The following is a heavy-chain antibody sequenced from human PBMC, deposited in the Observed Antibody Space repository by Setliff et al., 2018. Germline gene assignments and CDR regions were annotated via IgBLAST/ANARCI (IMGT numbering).Heavy chain of an antibody. V-gene: IGHV1-18*04. CDR2: ISAYSGNT. CDR1: GYTFSNYG. CDR3: SRLVRFCTRTTCQRLSGDDF. Sequence: ASVKVSCKASGYTFSNYGITWVRQAPGQGLEWMGWISAYSGNTKYAPRLQDRVTLTADTSTNTAYMELRSLISDDTAVYYCSRLVRFCTRTTCQRLSGDDFWGQGTLVTVSS. J-gene: IGHJ4*02. D-gene: IGHD2-8*01.